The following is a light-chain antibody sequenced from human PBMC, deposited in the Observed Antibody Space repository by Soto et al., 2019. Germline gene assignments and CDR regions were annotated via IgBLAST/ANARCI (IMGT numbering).Light chain of an antibody. CDR3: EPYNPGTPIT. Sequence: EIVMMQSKAALSGSQGERATRSCRAGESVVSNLASYQQKPGQAPTVLIYGASTRATGIPARFSRSGSGTEFTLTISSLQSEDFAVYYSEPYNPGTPITFAQGTRLQIK. CDR1: ESVVSN. V-gene: IGKV3-15*01. CDR2: GAS. J-gene: IGKJ5*01.